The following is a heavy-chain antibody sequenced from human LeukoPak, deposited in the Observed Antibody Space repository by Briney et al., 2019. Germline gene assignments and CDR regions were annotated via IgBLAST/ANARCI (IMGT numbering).Heavy chain of an antibody. CDR3: ARARATYYDILTGYPRPYYYYYMDV. Sequence: SETLSLTCTVSGYSISSGFYWGWIRQPPGKGLEWIGSIYHNGATYYNPSLKSRLTISVDTSKNQFSLKLSSVTAADTAVYYCARARATYYDILTGYPRPYYYYYMDVWGKGTTVTVSS. CDR2: IYHNGAT. D-gene: IGHD3-9*01. V-gene: IGHV4-38-2*02. J-gene: IGHJ6*03. CDR1: GYSISSGFY.